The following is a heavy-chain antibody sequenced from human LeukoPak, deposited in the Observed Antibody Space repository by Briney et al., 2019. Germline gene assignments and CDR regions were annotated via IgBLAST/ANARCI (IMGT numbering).Heavy chain of an antibody. J-gene: IGHJ4*02. CDR3: TTGLYSSDIDV. V-gene: IGHV3-15*01. CDR1: GFSFTNAW. Sequence: KTGGSLRLSCSASGFSFTNAWMSWVRQPPGKGLQWIGRIKSKSAGGTADYAAPVRGRFTLSRDDSRSTVFLQMNGVKAEDTAVYYCTTGLYSSDIDVWGQGALVTVSA. D-gene: IGHD5-12*01. CDR2: IKSKSAGGTA.